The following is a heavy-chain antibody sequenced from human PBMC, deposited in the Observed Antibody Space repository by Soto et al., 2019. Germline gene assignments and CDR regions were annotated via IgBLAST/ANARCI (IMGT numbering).Heavy chain of an antibody. D-gene: IGHD3-10*01. Sequence: GGSLRLSCAASGFAFRVSGMNWVRQAPGKGLEWLSYISTSSGTIYYADSVKGRSTISRDNAKYSLYLQMHSLRPEDPAVYYCARSAGDYWGEGTLVTVSS. V-gene: IGHV3-48*04. CDR2: ISTSSGTI. CDR3: ARSAGDY. J-gene: IGHJ4*02. CDR1: GFAFRVSG.